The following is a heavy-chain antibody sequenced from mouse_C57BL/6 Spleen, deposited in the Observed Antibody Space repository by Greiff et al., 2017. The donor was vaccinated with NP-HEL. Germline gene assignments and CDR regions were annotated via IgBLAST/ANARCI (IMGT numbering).Heavy chain of an antibody. CDR2: INPNNGGT. CDR1: GYTFTDYY. J-gene: IGHJ4*01. CDR3: ARFPLYDGYYVYAMDY. Sequence: EVQLQQSGPELVKPGASVKISCKASGYTFTDYYMNWVKQSHGKSLEWIGDINPNNGGTSYNQKFKGKGTLTVDKSSSTAYMELRSLTSEDSAVYYCARFPLYDGYYVYAMDYWGQGTSVTVSS. D-gene: IGHD2-3*01. V-gene: IGHV1-26*01.